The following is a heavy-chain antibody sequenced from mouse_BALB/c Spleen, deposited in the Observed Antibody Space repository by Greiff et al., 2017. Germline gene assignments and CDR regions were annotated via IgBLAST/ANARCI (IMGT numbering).Heavy chain of an antibody. Sequence: EVHLVESGGGLVKPGGSLKLSCAASGFTFSSYAMSWVRQTPEKRLEWVATISSGGSYTYYPDSVKGRFTISRDNAKNTLYLQMSSLRSEDTAMYLCARPGHYLYYFDDWRQGTTLTVPS. CDR1: GFTFSSYA. V-gene: IGHV5-9-3*01. J-gene: IGHJ2*01. CDR2: ISSGGSYT. D-gene: IGHD5-5*01. CDR3: ARPGHYLYYFDD.